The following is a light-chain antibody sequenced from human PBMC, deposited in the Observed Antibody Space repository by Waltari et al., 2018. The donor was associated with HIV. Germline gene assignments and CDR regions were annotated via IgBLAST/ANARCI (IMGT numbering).Light chain of an antibody. J-gene: IGLJ3*02. Sequence: QSVLTQPPSVSGPPGQRVTIPCTGSSSNIGAPYDVHWYHQLPGPAPKLLIYGNSNRPSGVPDRFSGSKSGTSASLAITELQAEDEADYYCQSYDSSLSGWVFGGGTKLTVL. CDR2: GNS. CDR1: SSNIGAPYD. CDR3: QSYDSSLSGWV. V-gene: IGLV1-40*01.